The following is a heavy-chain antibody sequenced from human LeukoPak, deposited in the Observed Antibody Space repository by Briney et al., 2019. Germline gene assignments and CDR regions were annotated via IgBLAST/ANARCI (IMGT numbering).Heavy chain of an antibody. CDR3: ARDILRDYYYGMDV. D-gene: IGHD3-10*01. V-gene: IGHV4-30-4*01. CDR1: GGSISSGDYY. CDR2: IYYSGST. J-gene: IGHJ6*02. Sequence: SQTLSLTCTVSGGSISSGDYYWSWIRQPPGKGLEWIGYIYYSGSTYYNPSLKSRVTISVDTPKNQFSLKLSSVTAADTAVYYCARDILRDYYYGMDVWGQGTTVTVSS.